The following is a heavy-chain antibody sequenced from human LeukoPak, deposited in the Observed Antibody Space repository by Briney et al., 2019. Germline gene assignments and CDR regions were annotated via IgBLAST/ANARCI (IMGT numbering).Heavy chain of an antibody. CDR3: ARRTYFDL. J-gene: IGHJ2*01. V-gene: IGHV4-59*08. Sequence: SETLSLTCTVSGGSISNYYWSWVRQPPGKGLEWIGYIYFSGSTTYNPSLKSRVTISVDTSKNQFSLKLSSVTAADTAVYYCARRTYFDLWGRGALVTVSS. CDR1: GGSISNYY. CDR2: IYFSGST.